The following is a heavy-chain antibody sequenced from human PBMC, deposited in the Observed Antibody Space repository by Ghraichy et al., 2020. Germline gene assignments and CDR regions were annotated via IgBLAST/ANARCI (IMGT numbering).Heavy chain of an antibody. V-gene: IGHV3-53*01. CDR2: IYTGGST. CDR1: GFIVGSNY. Sequence: SCAASGFIVGSNYMSWVRQAPGKGLEWVSIIYTGGSTYYADSVKGRFPISRDNSKSTVYLQMNSLRADDTAVYYCARTRLSNSWGYFFDDWGQETLLSVSS. J-gene: IGHJ4*02. CDR3: ARTRLSNSWGYFFDD. D-gene: IGHD3-22*01.